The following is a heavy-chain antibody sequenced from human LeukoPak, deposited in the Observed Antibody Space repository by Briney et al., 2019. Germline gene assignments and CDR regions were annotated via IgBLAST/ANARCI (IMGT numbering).Heavy chain of an antibody. CDR3: ARHKDYYYSYMDV. J-gene: IGHJ6*03. CDR2: IFYSGST. Sequence: SETLSLTCTVSGGSLSSSSYYWGWIRQPPGKGLEWIGTIFYSGSTYYNPSLKSRVTISVDTSKNQFSLKLISVTAADTAVYYCARHKDYYYSYMDVWGKGTTVTISS. CDR1: GGSLSSSSYY. V-gene: IGHV4-39*01.